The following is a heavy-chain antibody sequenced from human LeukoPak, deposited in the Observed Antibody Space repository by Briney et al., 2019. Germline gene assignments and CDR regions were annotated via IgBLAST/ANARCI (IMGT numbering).Heavy chain of an antibody. CDR1: GFTFRNYA. J-gene: IGHJ4*02. Sequence: AGGSLRLSCAASGFTFRNYAMHWVRQAPGKGLEWVAVISFDGRNKYYADSVKGRFTISRDNSRNTLYLQMNSLRAEDTAVYFCARSYIVGATNFDYWGQGTQVTVSS. V-gene: IGHV3-30*04. CDR3: ARSYIVGATNFDY. CDR2: ISFDGRNK. D-gene: IGHD1-26*01.